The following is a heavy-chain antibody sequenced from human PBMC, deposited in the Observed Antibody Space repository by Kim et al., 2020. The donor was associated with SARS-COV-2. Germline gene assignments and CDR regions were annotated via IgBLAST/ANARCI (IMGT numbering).Heavy chain of an antibody. CDR1: GGSFSGYY. Sequence: SETLSLTCAVYGGSFSGYYWSWIRQPPGKGLDWIGEINHSGSTNYNPSLKSRVTISVDTSKNQFSLKLSSVTAADTAVYYCARGSKGSGSYHYWGQGTLVTVSS. V-gene: IGHV4-34*01. D-gene: IGHD3-10*01. J-gene: IGHJ4*02. CDR2: INHSGST. CDR3: ARGSKGSGSYHY.